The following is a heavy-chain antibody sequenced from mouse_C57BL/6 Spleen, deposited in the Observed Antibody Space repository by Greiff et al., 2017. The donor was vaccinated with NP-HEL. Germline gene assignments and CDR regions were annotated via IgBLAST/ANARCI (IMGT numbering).Heavy chain of an antibody. V-gene: IGHV7-3*01. D-gene: IGHD1-1*01. Sequence: EVKLQESGGGLVQPGGSLSLSCAASGFTFTDYYMSWVRQPPGKALEWLGFIRNKANGYTTEYSASVKGRFTISRDNSQSILYLQMNALRAEDSATYYCARYRSYYGSRGYFDYWGQGTTLTVSS. J-gene: IGHJ2*01. CDR2: IRNKANGYTT. CDR1: GFTFTDYY. CDR3: ARYRSYYGSRGYFDY.